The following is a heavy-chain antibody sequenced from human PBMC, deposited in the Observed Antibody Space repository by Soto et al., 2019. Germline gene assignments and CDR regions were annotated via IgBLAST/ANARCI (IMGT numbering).Heavy chain of an antibody. D-gene: IGHD1-7*01. CDR2: IYYSGNT. CDR3: ARGDGASGTTLS. J-gene: IGHJ5*02. Sequence: SETLSLTCTVSGGSVSSGSYYWSWIRQPPGKGLEWIGYIYYSGNTNYNPSLKSRVTISVDTSKNQFSLKLSSVTAADTAVYYCARGDGASGTTLSWGQGTLVTVSS. CDR1: GGSVSSGSYY. V-gene: IGHV4-61*01.